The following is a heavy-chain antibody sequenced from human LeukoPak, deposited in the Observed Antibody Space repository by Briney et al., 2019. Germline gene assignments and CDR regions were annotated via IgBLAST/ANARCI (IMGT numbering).Heavy chain of an antibody. V-gene: IGHV3-21*01. D-gene: IGHD5-18*01. CDR2: ISSSSSYI. CDR3: ARARNSYGLDY. J-gene: IGHJ4*02. CDR1: GFTFSSYS. Sequence: GGSLRLSCAASGFTFSSYSMNWVRQATGKGLEWVSSISSSSSYIYYADSVKGRFTISRDNAKNSLYLQMNSLRAEDTAVYYCARARNSYGLDYWGQGTLVTVSS.